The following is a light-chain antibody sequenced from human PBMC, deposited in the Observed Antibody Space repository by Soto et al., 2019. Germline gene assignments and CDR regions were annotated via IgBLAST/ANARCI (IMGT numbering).Light chain of an antibody. CDR3: QQYDNLPPVLT. V-gene: IGKV1-33*01. Sequence: DIQMTQSPSSLSASVGDRVTITCQASQDISNYLNWYQQKPGKAPKLLIYDASNLETGVPSRFSGSGSGTDVTFTISSLQPEDIATYYCQQYDNLPPVLTFGGGTKVEIK. J-gene: IGKJ4*01. CDR2: DAS. CDR1: QDISNY.